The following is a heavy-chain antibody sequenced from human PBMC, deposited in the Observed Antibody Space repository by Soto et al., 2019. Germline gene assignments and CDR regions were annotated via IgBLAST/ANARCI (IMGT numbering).Heavy chain of an antibody. CDR2: IYYSGST. Sequence: PSETLSLTCTVSGGSISSSSYYWGWIRQPPGKGLEWIGSIYYSGSTYYNPSLKSRVTISVDTSKNQFSLKLSSVTAEDTAVYYCARDRAIAYSGFDPWGQGTLVTVSS. CDR1: GGSISSSSYY. V-gene: IGHV4-39*02. D-gene: IGHD2-2*02. J-gene: IGHJ5*02. CDR3: ARDRAIAYSGFDP.